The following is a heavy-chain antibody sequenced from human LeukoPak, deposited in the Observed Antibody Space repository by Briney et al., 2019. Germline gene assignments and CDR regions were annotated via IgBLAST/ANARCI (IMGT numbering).Heavy chain of an antibody. D-gene: IGHD3-10*01. Sequence: ASVKVSCKASGYTFTSYGISWVRQAPGQGLEWMGWISAYNGNTNYAQKLQGRVTMTTDTPTSTAYMELRSLRSDDTAVYYCARDRDYYGSGSSHFDYWGQGTLVTVSS. CDR3: ARDRDYYGSGSSHFDY. CDR2: ISAYNGNT. CDR1: GYTFTSYG. V-gene: IGHV1-18*01. J-gene: IGHJ4*02.